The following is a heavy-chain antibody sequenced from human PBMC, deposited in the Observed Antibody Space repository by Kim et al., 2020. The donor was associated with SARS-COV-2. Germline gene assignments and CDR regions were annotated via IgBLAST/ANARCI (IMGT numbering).Heavy chain of an antibody. CDR1: GGSISSSSYY. D-gene: IGHD5-18*01. CDR2: IYYSGST. J-gene: IGHJ5*02. Sequence: SETLSLTCTVSGGSISSSSYYWGWSRQPPGKGLEWIGSIYYSGSTYYNPSLKSRVTISVDTSKNQFSLKLSSVTAADTAVYYCARRAYGYNPWGQGTLVTVSS. V-gene: IGHV4-39*07. CDR3: ARRAYGYNP.